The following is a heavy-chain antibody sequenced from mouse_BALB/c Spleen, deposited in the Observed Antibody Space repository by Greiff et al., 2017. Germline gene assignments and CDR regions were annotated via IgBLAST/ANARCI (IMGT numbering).Heavy chain of an antibody. CDR3: ARGGYPAY. D-gene: IGHD2-14*01. V-gene: IGHV3-2*02. CDR1: GYSITSDYA. J-gene: IGHJ3*01. Sequence: EVMLVESGPGLVKPSQSLSLTCTVTGYSITSDYAWNWIRQFPGNKLEWMGYISYSGSTSYNPSLKSRISITRDTSKNQFFLQLNSVTTEDTATYYCARGGYPAYWGQGTLVTVSA. CDR2: ISYSGST.